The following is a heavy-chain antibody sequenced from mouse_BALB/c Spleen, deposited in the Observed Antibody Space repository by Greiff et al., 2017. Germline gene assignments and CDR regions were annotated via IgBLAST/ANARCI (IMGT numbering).Heavy chain of an antibody. J-gene: IGHJ1*01. CDR2: ISYDGSN. D-gene: IGHD1-1*01. CDR1: GYSITSGYY. V-gene: IGHV3-6*02. Sequence: DVKLQESGPGLVKPSQSLSLTCSVTGYSITSGYYWNWIRQFPGNKLEWMGYISYDGSNNYNPSLKNRISITRDTSKNQFFLKLNSVTTEDTATYYCARDYYGSSYEDWYFDVWGAGTTVTVSS. CDR3: ARDYYGSSYEDWYFDV.